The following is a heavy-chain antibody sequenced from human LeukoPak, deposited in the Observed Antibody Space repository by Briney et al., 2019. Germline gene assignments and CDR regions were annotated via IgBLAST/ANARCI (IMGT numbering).Heavy chain of an antibody. V-gene: IGHV3-23*01. D-gene: IGHD1-7*01. CDR1: GFTFSSYW. J-gene: IGHJ5*02. CDR2: ISGSGGST. Sequence: GGSLRLSCAASGFTFSSYWMHWVRQAPGKGLEWVSAISGSGGSTYYADSVKGRFTISRDNSKNTLYLQMNSLRAEDTAVYYCAKVEGNYGGDNWFDPWGQGTLVTVSS. CDR3: AKVEGNYGGDNWFDP.